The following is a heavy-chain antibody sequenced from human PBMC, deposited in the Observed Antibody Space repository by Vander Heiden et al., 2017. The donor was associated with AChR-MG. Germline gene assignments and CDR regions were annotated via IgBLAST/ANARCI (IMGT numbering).Heavy chain of an antibody. CDR3: ARQMRRFGELLPFDY. CDR1: GYSFTSYW. D-gene: IGHD3-10*01. Sequence: VQLVQSGAEVKQPGESLRISCKGSGYSFTSYWIRWVRQMPGKGLEWMGRIDPSDSYTNSSPSIQGHVTISADKSISATYLQWSSLKASDTAMYYCARQMRRFGELLPFDYWGQGTLVTVSS. V-gene: IGHV5-10-1*03. CDR2: IDPSDSYT. J-gene: IGHJ4*02.